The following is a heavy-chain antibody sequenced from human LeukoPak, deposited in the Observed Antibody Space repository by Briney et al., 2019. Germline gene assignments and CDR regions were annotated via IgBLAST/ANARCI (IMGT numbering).Heavy chain of an antibody. Sequence: GGSLRLSCAASGFTFSGHEMNWVRQAPGKGLEWVSCISSSGSSIYYADSMKGRFTISRDNAKNSLYLRMNSLRVEDTAVYYCAGAGFDYWGQGTLVTVSS. CDR1: GFTFSGHE. J-gene: IGHJ4*02. V-gene: IGHV3-48*03. CDR3: AGAGFDY. CDR2: ISSSGSSI.